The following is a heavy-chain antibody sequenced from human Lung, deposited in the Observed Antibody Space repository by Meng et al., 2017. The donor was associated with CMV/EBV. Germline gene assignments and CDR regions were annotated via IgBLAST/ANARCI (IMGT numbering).Heavy chain of an antibody. J-gene: IGHJ2*01. D-gene: IGHD7-27*01. CDR2: IYYSGST. CDR3: ASPLGILGIVDL. V-gene: IGHV4-39*01. Sequence: LQRQESGPGLVKPSETLSLTFTVSGGSISSSSYYWGWIRQPPGKGLEWIGSIYYSGSTYYNPSLKSRVTISVDTSKNQFSLKLSSVTAADTAVYYCASPLGILGIVDLWGRGTLVTVSS. CDR1: GGSISSSSYY.